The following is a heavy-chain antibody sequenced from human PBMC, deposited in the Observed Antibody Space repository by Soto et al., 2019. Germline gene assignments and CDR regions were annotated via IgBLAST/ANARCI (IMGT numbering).Heavy chain of an antibody. V-gene: IGHV3-23*01. CDR2: ISGSGGST. CDR3: AKVRYDFWSGYQLYGMDV. J-gene: IGHJ6*02. D-gene: IGHD3-3*01. Sequence: EVQLLESGGGLVQPGGSLRLSCAASGFTFSSYAMSWVRQAPGKGLEWVSAISGSGGSTYYADSVKGRFTISRDNSKNTLYLQKNSLRAEDTAVYYCAKVRYDFWSGYQLYGMDVWGQGTTVTVSS. CDR1: GFTFSSYA.